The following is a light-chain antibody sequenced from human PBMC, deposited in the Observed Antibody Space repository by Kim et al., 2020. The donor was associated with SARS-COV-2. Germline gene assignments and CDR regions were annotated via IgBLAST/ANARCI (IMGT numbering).Light chain of an antibody. V-gene: IGLV3-1*01. CDR1: KLGDKY. CDR2: QDS. J-gene: IGLJ2*01. CDR3: QAWDSSTAVV. Sequence: SPGQTACITCSGDKLGDKYACLYQQKPGQSPVLVIYQDSKRPSGIPERFSGSNSGNTATLTISGTQAMDEADYYCQAWDSSTAVVFGGGTQLTVL.